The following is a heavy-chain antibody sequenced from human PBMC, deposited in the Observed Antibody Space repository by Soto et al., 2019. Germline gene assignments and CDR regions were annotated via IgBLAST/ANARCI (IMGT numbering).Heavy chain of an antibody. V-gene: IGHV1-18*01. CDR3: VRGDGDNFRFDWNY. Sequence: QVQLVQSGAEVKKPGASVKVSCKASGYTFNNYGISCVRQAPGQGLEWMGWISAHSGNTNYAQKLQGRVTLTTDTSTSVAYMDLKSLRSDDTAVYYWVRGDGDNFRFDWNYWGQGTLVTVSS. J-gene: IGHJ4*02. D-gene: IGHD2-21*01. CDR1: GYTFNNYG. CDR2: ISAHSGNT.